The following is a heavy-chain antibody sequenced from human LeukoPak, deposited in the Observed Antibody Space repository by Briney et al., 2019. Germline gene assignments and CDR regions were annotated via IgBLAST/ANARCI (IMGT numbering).Heavy chain of an antibody. D-gene: IGHD2-21*01. J-gene: IGHJ4*02. CDR3: SRDGDVVGESFDY. V-gene: IGHV3-30*15. Sequence: GGSLRLSCAASGFTFSRFAMHWVRQAPGKGLEWVAVMSYDGTKENYADSVKGRFTISRDNSKSTLYLQMSSLTTEDMAVYYCSRDGDVVGESFDYWGQGTLVTVSS. CDR1: GFTFSRFA. CDR2: MSYDGTKE.